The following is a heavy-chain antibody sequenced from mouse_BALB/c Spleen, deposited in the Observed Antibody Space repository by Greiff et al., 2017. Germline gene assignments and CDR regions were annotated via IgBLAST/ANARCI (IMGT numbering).Heavy chain of an antibody. Sequence: EVQRVESGGGLVQPGGSLKLSCAASGFTFSSYTMSWVRQTPEKRLEWVAYISNGGGSTYYPDTVKGRFTISRANAKNTLYLQMSSLKSEDTAMYYCARQGDYDRYFDVWGAGTTVTVSS. J-gene: IGHJ1*01. CDR1: GFTFSSYT. V-gene: IGHV5-12-2*01. D-gene: IGHD2-4*01. CDR3: ARQGDYDRYFDV. CDR2: ISNGGGST.